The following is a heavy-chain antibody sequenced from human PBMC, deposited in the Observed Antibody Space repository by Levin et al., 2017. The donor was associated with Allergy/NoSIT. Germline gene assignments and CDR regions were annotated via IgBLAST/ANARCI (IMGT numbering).Heavy chain of an antibody. V-gene: IGHV1-24*01. D-gene: IGHD1-26*01. CDR3: ATVPGEREGVGATIPFDY. CDR1: GYTLTELS. J-gene: IGHJ4*02. CDR2: FDPEDGET. Sequence: GESLKISCKVSGYTLTELSMHWVRQAPGKGLEWMGGFDPEDGETIYAQKFQGRVTMTEDTSTDTAYMELSSLRSEDTAVYYCATVPGEREGVGATIPFDYWGQGTLVTVSS.